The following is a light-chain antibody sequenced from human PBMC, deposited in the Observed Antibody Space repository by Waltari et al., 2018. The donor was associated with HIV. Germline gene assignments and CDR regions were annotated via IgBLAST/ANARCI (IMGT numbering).Light chain of an antibody. Sequence: SSVLTQPPSVSVAPGQTVSMTCEGNNVGSKDVHWYQQKPGQAPVLVVYDDSDRPSGIPERFSGSKSGNTATLSISRVEVGDGADYYCQVWDIISDYVIFGGGTKLTVL. CDR1: NVGSKD. CDR3: QVWDIISDYVI. CDR2: DDS. V-gene: IGLV3-21*02. J-gene: IGLJ2*01.